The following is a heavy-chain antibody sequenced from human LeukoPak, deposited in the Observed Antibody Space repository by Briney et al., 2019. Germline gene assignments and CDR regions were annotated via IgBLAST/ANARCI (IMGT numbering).Heavy chain of an antibody. J-gene: IGHJ3*02. Sequence: GGSLRLSCAASGFTFSSYSMNWVRQAPGKGLERVSSISSSSSYIYYADSVKGRFTISRDNAKNSLYLQMNSLRAEDTAVYYCARDYEYYDSSGCAFDIWGQGTMVTVSS. CDR3: ARDYEYYDSSGCAFDI. V-gene: IGHV3-21*01. D-gene: IGHD3-22*01. CDR2: ISSSSSYI. CDR1: GFTFSSYS.